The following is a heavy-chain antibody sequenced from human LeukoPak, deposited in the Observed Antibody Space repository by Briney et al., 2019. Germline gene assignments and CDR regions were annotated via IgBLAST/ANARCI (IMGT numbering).Heavy chain of an antibody. Sequence: GGSLRPSCAASGFTFSTYSMNWVRQAPGKGLEWVSQISRTSSTIYYADSVKGRFTISRDNAKNSLYLQMNSLTGEDTAVYYCARDEYSSSRSTHWGQGTLVTVSS. V-gene: IGHV3-48*01. CDR1: GFTFSTYS. J-gene: IGHJ4*02. CDR3: ARDEYSSSRSTH. CDR2: ISRTSSTI. D-gene: IGHD6-13*01.